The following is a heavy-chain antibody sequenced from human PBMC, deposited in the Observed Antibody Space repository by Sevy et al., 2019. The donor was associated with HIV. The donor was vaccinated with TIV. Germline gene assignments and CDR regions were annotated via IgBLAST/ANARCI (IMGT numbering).Heavy chain of an antibody. D-gene: IGHD3-10*01. CDR3: ARDISPSNYYGSGSYVY. CDR1: GFTSSSYA. CDR2: ISSSGVST. V-gene: IGHV3-23*01. J-gene: IGHJ4*02. Sequence: GGSLRLSCAASGFTSSSYAMSWVRQAPGKGLEWVSTISSSGVSTYYADSVKGQFTISRDNSKNTLHLQMNSLRAEDTAVYYCARDISPSNYYGSGSYVYWGQGTQVTVSS.